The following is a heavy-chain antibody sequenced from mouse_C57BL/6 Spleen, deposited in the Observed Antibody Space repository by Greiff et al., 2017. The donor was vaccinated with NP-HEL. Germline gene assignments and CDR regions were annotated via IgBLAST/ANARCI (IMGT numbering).Heavy chain of an antibody. Sequence: VQLQQSGAELVKPGASVKISCKASGYAFSSYWMNWVKQRPGKGLEWIGQIYPGDGDTNYNGKFKGKATLTADKSSSTAYMQLSSLTSEDSAVYFCARTGYDYTWFAYWGQGTLVTVSA. J-gene: IGHJ3*01. D-gene: IGHD2-4*01. V-gene: IGHV1-80*01. CDR2: IYPGDGDT. CDR3: ARTGYDYTWFAY. CDR1: GYAFSSYW.